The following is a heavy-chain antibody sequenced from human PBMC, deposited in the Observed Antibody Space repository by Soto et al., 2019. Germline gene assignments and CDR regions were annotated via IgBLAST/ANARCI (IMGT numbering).Heavy chain of an antibody. CDR3: TREGGYNRAFDL. Sequence: EVQLVESGGGLVQPGRSLRLSCTASGFTFGDYAMSWFRQAPGKGLEWVGFIRSKAYRGTTEYAASVKGRFTISRDDSKSIAYLQMNSLKTEDTAVYYCTREGGYNRAFDLWGRGTLVTVSS. CDR1: GFTFGDYA. V-gene: IGHV3-49*03. D-gene: IGHD5-12*01. J-gene: IGHJ2*01. CDR2: IRSKAYRGTT.